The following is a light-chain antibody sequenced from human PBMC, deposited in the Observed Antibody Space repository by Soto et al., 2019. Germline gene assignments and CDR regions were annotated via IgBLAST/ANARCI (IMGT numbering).Light chain of an antibody. Sequence: QSALTQPASVSGSPGRSITISCTGTSSDVGGYNYVSWYQQHSGKAPQLMIYEVDNRPSGVSNRFSGSKSGNTASLTISGLQAEDEADYYCSSYTSSSTWVFGGGTKLTVL. J-gene: IGLJ3*02. CDR3: SSYTSSSTWV. CDR2: EVD. V-gene: IGLV2-14*01. CDR1: SSDVGGYNY.